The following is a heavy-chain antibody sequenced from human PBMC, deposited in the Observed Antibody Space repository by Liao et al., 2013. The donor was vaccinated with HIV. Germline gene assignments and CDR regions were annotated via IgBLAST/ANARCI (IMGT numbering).Heavy chain of an antibody. Sequence: QVQLQESGPGLVKPSQTLSLTCTVSGDSISSGRYYWSWIRQPAGKGLEWIGRIYTSGSTNYNPSLKSRVTISIDTSMNRFSLKLSSVTAADTAIYYCARHRAGLDFYYYMDVWGKGTTVTVSS. CDR3: ARHRAGLDFYYYMDV. J-gene: IGHJ6*03. V-gene: IGHV4-61*02. D-gene: IGHD6-25*01. CDR1: GDSISSGRYY. CDR2: IYTSGST.